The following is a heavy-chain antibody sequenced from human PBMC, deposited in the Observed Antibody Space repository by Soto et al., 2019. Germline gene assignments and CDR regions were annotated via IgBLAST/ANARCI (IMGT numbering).Heavy chain of an antibody. CDR3: ARGLSWDYSDHRAPFDI. CDR2: INPNSGGT. D-gene: IGHD4-17*01. Sequence: TPGQGHEWMGWINPNSGGTNYAQKFQGWVTMTRDTSISTAYMELSRLRSDDTAVYYCARGLSWDYSDHRAPFDIWGQGTM. J-gene: IGHJ3*02. V-gene: IGHV1-2*04.